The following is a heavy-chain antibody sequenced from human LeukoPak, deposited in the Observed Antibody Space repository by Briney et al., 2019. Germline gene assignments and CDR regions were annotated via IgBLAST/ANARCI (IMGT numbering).Heavy chain of an antibody. CDR3: ARGIAVAGSSNDY. CDR1: GGSFSGYY. Sequence: SETLSLTCAVYGGSFSGYYWSWIRQPPGKGLDWIGEINHSGSTNYNPSLKSRVTISVDKSKNQFSLKLSSVTAADTAVYYCARGIAVAGSSNDYWGQGTLVTVSS. D-gene: IGHD6-19*01. CDR2: INHSGST. J-gene: IGHJ4*02. V-gene: IGHV4-34*01.